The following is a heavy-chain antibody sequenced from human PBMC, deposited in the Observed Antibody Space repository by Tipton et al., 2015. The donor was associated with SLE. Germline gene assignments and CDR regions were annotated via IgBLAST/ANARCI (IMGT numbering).Heavy chain of an antibody. Sequence: TLSLTCTVSGDSISSSNWWSWVRQPPGKGLEWIGEIYHSGSTNYNPSLKSRVTISVDTSKNQFSLKLSSVTAADTAVYYCARTGTETYYYGMDVWGQGTTVTVSS. CDR1: GDSISSSNW. CDR2: IYHSGST. J-gene: IGHJ6*02. CDR3: ARTGTETYYYGMDV. D-gene: IGHD1-1*01. V-gene: IGHV4-4*02.